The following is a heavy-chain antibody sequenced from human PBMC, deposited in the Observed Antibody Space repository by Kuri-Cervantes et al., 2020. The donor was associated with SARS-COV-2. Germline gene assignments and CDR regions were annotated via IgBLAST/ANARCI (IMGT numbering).Heavy chain of an antibody. CDR3: ASPSLVVGANQWAAFDI. CDR2: IDQDGSEQ. CDR1: GFTFSSYW. J-gene: IGHJ3*02. Sequence: GGSLRLSCAASGFTFSSYWMSWVRQAPGKGLEWVANIDQDGSEQYYVDSVKGRFSISRDNAKNSLYLQMNSLRAEDTAVYYCASPSLVVGANQWAAFDIWGQGTMVTVSS. D-gene: IGHD1-26*01. V-gene: IGHV3-7*01.